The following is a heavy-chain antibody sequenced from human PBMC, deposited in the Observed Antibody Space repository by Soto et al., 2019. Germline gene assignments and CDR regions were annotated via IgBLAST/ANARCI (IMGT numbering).Heavy chain of an antibody. CDR2: IFDSGTT. V-gene: IGHV4-31*02. J-gene: IGHJ5*01. D-gene: IGHD2-8*02. CDR1: GGSISSVNHY. Sequence: QVQLEQSGPGLVKPSQTLSLTCKISGGSISSVNHYWSWIRQSPGDGLEWIGYIFDSGTTHYNPSLKGRVTISGDTSQSQFSLTIHSVTVADTAVYYCAGEVSWSGAFDSWGQGTLVTVSS. CDR3: AGEVSWSGAFDS.